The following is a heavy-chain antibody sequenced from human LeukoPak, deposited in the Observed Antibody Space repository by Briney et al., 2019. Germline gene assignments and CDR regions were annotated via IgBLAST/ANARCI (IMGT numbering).Heavy chain of an antibody. J-gene: IGHJ5*02. CDR2: ISYDGSNK. CDR1: GFTFSTYA. CDR3: ARSGRYCSSTSCYNWFDP. Sequence: GGSLRLSCAASGFTFSTYAMHWVRQAPGKGLEWVAVISYDGSNKYYADSVKGRFTISRDNSKNTLSLQVNSLRAEDTAVYYCARSGRYCSSTSCYNWFDPWGQGTLVTVSS. D-gene: IGHD2-2*01. V-gene: IGHV3-30-3*01.